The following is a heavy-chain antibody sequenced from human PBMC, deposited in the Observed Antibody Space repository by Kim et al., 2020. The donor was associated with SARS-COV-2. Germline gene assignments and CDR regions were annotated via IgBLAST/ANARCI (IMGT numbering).Heavy chain of an antibody. V-gene: IGHV4-39*01. Sequence: YYNPSLKGRVTISVDTSKNQFSLKLSSVTAADTAVYYCARQRRGSSGWYYWGQGTLVTVSS. J-gene: IGHJ4*02. D-gene: IGHD6-19*01. CDR3: ARQRRGSSGWYY.